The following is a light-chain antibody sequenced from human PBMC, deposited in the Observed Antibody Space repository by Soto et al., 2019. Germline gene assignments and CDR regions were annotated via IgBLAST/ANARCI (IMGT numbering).Light chain of an antibody. J-gene: IGLJ2*01. CDR3: RSYTSSRTLDVV. Sequence: QSALTQPASVSGSPGQSITISCTGTSSDVGGYNYVSLYQPHPGKAPKLIIYDVSNRPSGVSNRFSGSKSGNTASLTISGRQAEDEADYYCRSYTSSRTLDVVFGGGTQLTVL. CDR1: SSDVGGYNY. V-gene: IGLV2-14*01. CDR2: DVS.